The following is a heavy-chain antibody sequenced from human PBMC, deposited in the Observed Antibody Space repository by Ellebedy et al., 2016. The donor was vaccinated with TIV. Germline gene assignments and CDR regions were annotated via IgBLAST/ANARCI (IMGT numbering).Heavy chain of an antibody. CDR3: ARHDSSGYDAFDI. V-gene: IGHV1-46*03. CDR2: INPSGGST. D-gene: IGHD3-22*01. Sequence: ASVKVSCKASAYTFTSYYMHWVRHAPGQGLEWMGIINPSGGSTSYAQKFQGRVTMTRDTSTSTVYMELSSLRSEDTAVYYCARHDSSGYDAFDIWGQGTMVTVSS. CDR1: AYTFTSYY. J-gene: IGHJ3*02.